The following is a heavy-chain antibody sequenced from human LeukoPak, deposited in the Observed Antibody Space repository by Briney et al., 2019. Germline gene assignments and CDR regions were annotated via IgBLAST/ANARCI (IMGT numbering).Heavy chain of an antibody. D-gene: IGHD2-2*02. J-gene: IGHJ4*02. V-gene: IGHV1-2*02. CDR1: GYTFTGYH. CDR2: INANSGGT. Sequence: GASVKVSCKASGYTFTGYHMHWVRQAPGQGLEWMGWINANSGGTNYAQKFQGRVTMTRDTSISPAYMELNRLRSEDTGVYYCANCGAWHLDRYPVDDWGQGTLVTVSS. CDR3: ANCGAWHLDRYPVDD.